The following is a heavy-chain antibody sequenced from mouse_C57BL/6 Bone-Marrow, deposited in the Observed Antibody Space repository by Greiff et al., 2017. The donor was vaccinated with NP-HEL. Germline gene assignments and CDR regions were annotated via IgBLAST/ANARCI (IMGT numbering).Heavy chain of an antibody. CDR2: IRHKANGYTT. D-gene: IGHD6-1*01. CDR3: ARSSFAY. Sequence: DVHLVESGGGLVQPGGSLSLSCAASGFTFTDYYMSWVRQPPGKALEWLGFIRHKANGYTTEYSASVKGRFTISRDNSQSILYLQMNALRAEDSATYYCARSSFAYWGQGTLVTVSA. J-gene: IGHJ3*01. CDR1: GFTFTDYY. V-gene: IGHV7-3*01.